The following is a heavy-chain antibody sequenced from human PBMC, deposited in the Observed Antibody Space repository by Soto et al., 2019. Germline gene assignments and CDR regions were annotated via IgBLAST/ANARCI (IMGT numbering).Heavy chain of an antibody. D-gene: IGHD3-22*01. CDR3: AKVERYYYDSSGYYSSPLF. Sequence: EVQLLESGGGLVQPGGSLRLSCAASEFSLSSYAMSWVRQAPEKGMEWVSAISGSGGTTYYADSVKGRFTISRDTSKNTLYLQMNRLRAEDTAVYYCAKVERYYYDSSGYYSSPLFWRQGTLVTVSS. CDR1: EFSLSSYA. J-gene: IGHJ4*02. V-gene: IGHV3-23*01. CDR2: ISGSGGTT.